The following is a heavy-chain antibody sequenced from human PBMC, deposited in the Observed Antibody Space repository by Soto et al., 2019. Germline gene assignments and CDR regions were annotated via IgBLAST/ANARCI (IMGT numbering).Heavy chain of an antibody. Sequence: SQTLSLTCAISGDSVSSNSAAWNWIRQSPSRGLEWLGRTYYRSKWYNEYAVFVKSRITIKPDTSKNQFSLQPNSVIPEDTAGYYCAGMQEGALAYWGQGRLGTVCS. CDR1: GDSVSSNSAA. V-gene: IGHV6-1*01. J-gene: IGHJ4*02. CDR2: TYYRSKWYN. D-gene: IGHD1-26*01. CDR3: AGMQEGALAY.